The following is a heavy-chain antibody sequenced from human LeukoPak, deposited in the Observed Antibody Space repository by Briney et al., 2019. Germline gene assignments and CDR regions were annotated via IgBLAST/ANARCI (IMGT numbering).Heavy chain of an antibody. V-gene: IGHV3-30*18. CDR1: GFTVSSNY. CDR3: AKSSESYGDFGY. J-gene: IGHJ4*02. Sequence: GGSLRLSCAASGFTVSSNYMSWVRQAPGKGLEWVAVISYDGSNKYYADSVKGRFTISRDNSKNTLYLQMNSLRAEDTAVYYCAKSSESYGDFGYWGQGTLVTVSS. D-gene: IGHD4-17*01. CDR2: ISYDGSNK.